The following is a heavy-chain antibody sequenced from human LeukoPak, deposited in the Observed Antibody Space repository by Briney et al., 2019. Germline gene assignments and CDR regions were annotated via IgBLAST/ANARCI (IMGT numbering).Heavy chain of an antibody. CDR2: IYYSGST. V-gene: IGHV4-59*08. CDR1: GGSISSYY. CDR3: ARHGEGYCSGGSCYPGAFDI. D-gene: IGHD2-15*01. Sequence: SETLSVTCTVSGGSISSYYWSWIRQPPGNGLEWIGYIYYSGSTNYNPSLKSRVTISVDTSKNQFSLKLSSVTAADTAVYYCARHGEGYCSGGSCYPGAFDIWGQGTMVTVSS. J-gene: IGHJ3*02.